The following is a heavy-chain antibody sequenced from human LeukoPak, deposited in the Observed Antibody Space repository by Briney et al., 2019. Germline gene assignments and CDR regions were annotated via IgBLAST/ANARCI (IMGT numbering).Heavy chain of an antibody. CDR1: GGSISSSSYY. D-gene: IGHD1-26*01. CDR2: IYYSGST. Sequence: SETLSLTCTVSGGSISSSSYYWGWIRQPPGKGLEWIGSIYYSGSTFYNPSLKSRVTISVDTSKNQFSLKLSSVTAADTAVYYCARHSGSYYYFDYWGQGTLVTVSS. J-gene: IGHJ4*02. CDR3: ARHSGSYYYFDY. V-gene: IGHV4-39*01.